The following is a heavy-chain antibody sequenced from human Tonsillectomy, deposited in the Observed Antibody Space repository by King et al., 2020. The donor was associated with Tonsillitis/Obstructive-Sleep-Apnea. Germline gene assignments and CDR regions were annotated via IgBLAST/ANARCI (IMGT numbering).Heavy chain of an antibody. CDR1: GYPFSSYY. V-gene: IGHV1-46*01. CDR2: INPSGGST. CDR3: AREVIVVGPLFDP. J-gene: IGHJ5*02. Sequence: QLVQSGAEVKKPGASVKVSCKAFGYPFSSYYMHWVRQAPGQGLEWMGIINPSGGSTTYAQKFQGRVTMTIDTSTSTVYMELSSLRSNDTAVYYCAREVIVVGPLFDPWGQGTLVTVSS. D-gene: IGHD2-2*01.